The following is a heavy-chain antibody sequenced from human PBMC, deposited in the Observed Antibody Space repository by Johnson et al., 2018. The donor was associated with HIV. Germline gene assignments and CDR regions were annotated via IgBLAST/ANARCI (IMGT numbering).Heavy chain of an antibody. CDR3: AGGPVFDI. CDR2: IKQDGSEK. CDR1: GFTFSRYA. V-gene: IGHV3-7*01. J-gene: IGHJ3*02. Sequence: VQLVESGGCLVQPGGSLRLSCAASGFTFSRYAMHWVRQAPVKGLEWVANIKQDGSEKYYVDSVKGRFTISRDNAKNSLYLQMNSLRAEDTAVYYCAGGPVFDIWGQGTMVTVSS.